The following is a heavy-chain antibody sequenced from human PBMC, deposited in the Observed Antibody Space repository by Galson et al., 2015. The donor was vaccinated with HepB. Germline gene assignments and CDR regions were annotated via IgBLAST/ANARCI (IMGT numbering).Heavy chain of an antibody. D-gene: IGHD2/OR15-2a*01. V-gene: IGHV6-1*01. J-gene: IGHJ4*02. Sequence: CAISGDSVSSSFSTWNWIRQSPSRGLEWLGRTYYRTKWDTDYAASVKSRVIINPDTSKNQVSLHLKSVTPEDTAVYYCARAEDDSTTYYHQFDNWGQGILVTVSS. CDR3: ARAEDDSTTYYHQFDN. CDR2: TYYRTKWDT. CDR1: GDSVSSSFST.